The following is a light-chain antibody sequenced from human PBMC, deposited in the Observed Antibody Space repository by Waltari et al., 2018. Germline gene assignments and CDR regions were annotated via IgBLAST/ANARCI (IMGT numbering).Light chain of an antibody. CDR1: SSDVGSYNR. Sequence: QSALTQPPSVSGSPGQSVTISCTGTSSDVGSYNRVSWYQQPPDTAPKLIIYEVSDRPSGVPDRFSGSKSANTALLTISGLQAEDEADYFCSSYTSSSTWVFGTGTKVTVL. V-gene: IGLV2-18*02. J-gene: IGLJ1*01. CDR2: EVS. CDR3: SSYTSSSTWV.